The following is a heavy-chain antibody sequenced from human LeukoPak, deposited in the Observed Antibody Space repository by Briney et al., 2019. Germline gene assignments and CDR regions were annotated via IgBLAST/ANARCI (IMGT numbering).Heavy chain of an antibody. CDR2: IFTGGAA. CDR3: ARSPAFYDGAVVKYYFDY. D-gene: IGHD6-19*01. CDR1: GFPVYTNS. J-gene: IGHJ4*02. Sequence: GGSLRLSCAVSGFPVYTNSMSWVRQIPGKGLEWVSVIFTGGAAHYADSVKGRFTISRDNSKNTLYLEMNRLRAEDAAVYFCARSPAFYDGAVVKYYFDYWGQGTLVTVSS. V-gene: IGHV3-53*01.